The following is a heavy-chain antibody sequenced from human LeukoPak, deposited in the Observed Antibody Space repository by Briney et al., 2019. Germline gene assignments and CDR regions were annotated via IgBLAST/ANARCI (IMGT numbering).Heavy chain of an antibody. J-gene: IGHJ3*02. CDR1: GGSISSYY. V-gene: IGHV4-59*01. D-gene: IGHD1-1*01. CDR3: ARQLGFDAFDI. CDR2: IYYSGST. Sequence: PSETLSLTCTVSGGSISSYYWSWIRQPPGKGLDGIGYIYYSGSTNYTPSLKSRVTISVDTSKNQFSLKLSSVTAADSAVYYCARQLGFDAFDIWGQGTMVTVSS.